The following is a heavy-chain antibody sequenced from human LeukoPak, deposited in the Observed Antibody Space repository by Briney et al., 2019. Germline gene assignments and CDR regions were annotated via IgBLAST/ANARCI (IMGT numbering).Heavy chain of an antibody. CDR3: ARARGAGTGVFDY. Sequence: ASVTVSFTASGYTFTNYGISWVRQAPGQGHEWKGWSSAYNGDTNYAQKLQGRVTMTTDPSTSTAYMELRSLRSDDTAVYYCARARGAGTGVFDYWGQGTLVTVSS. J-gene: IGHJ4*02. V-gene: IGHV1-18*01. CDR1: GYTFTNYG. D-gene: IGHD6-13*01. CDR2: SSAYNGDT.